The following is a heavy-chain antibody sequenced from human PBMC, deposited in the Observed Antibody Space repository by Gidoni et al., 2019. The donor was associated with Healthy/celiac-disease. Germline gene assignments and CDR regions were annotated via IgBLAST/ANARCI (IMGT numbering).Heavy chain of an antibody. Sequence: EVQLVESGGGLIQPGGSLRLSCAASGFTVSSNYMSWVRQAPGKGLEWVSVIYSGGSTYYADSVKGRFTISRDNSKNTLYLQMNSLRAEDTAVYYCARDLRGTGSGQLDYWGQGTLVTVSS. J-gene: IGHJ4*02. CDR1: GFTVSSNY. V-gene: IGHV3-53*01. CDR2: IYSGGST. D-gene: IGHD6-19*01. CDR3: ARDLRGTGSGQLDY.